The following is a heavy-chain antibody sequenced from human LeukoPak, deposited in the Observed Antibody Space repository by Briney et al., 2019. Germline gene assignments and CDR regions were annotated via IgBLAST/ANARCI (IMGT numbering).Heavy chain of an antibody. D-gene: IGHD3-9*01. CDR2: IYYSGST. CDR1: VGSISSSSYY. CDR3: ARDTSGLGYDILTGPGPLDY. V-gene: IGHV4-39*07. Sequence: SETLSLTRTVSVGSISSSSYYWGWIRQPPGKGLEWIGSIYYSGSTYYNPSLKSRVTISVDTSKNQFSLKLSSVTAADTAVYYCARDTSGLGYDILTGPGPLDYWGQGTLVTVSS. J-gene: IGHJ4*02.